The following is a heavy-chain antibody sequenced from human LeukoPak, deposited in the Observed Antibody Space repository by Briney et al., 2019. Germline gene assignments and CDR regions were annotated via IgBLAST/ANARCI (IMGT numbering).Heavy chain of an antibody. D-gene: IGHD2-21*02. CDR1: GGSISSYY. V-gene: IGHV4-59*01. J-gene: IGHJ5*02. CDR2: IYYSGST. Sequence: NPSETLSLTCTVSGGSISSYYWSWIQQPPGKGLEWIGYIYYSGSTNYNPSLKSRVTISVDTSKNQFSLKLSSVTAADTAVYYCARDRSLYCGGDCYHRFDPWGQGTLVTVSS. CDR3: ARDRSLYCGGDCYHRFDP.